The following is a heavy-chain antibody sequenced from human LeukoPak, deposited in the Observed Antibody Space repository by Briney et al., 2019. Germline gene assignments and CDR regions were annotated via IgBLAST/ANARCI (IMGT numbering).Heavy chain of an antibody. V-gene: IGHV3-30*02. Sequence: GGSLRLSXAASGFTFSSYGMHWVRQAPGKGLEWVAFIRYDGSNKYYADSVKGRFTISRDNSKNTLYLQMNSLRAEDTAVYYCAKDRPDCSSTSCQEGNWFDPWGQGTLVTVSP. CDR3: AKDRPDCSSTSCQEGNWFDP. J-gene: IGHJ5*02. CDR2: IRYDGSNK. D-gene: IGHD2-2*01. CDR1: GFTFSSYG.